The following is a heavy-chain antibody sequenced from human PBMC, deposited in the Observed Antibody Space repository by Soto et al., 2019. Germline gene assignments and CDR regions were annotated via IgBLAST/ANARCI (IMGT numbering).Heavy chain of an antibody. CDR1: GFTFSSYN. Sequence: GGSLRLSXAASGFTFSSYNMNWVRQAPGKGLEWVSSISSSSSHIYYADSVKGRFTISRDNAKNSLYLQMNSLRAEDTAVYYCARVLYYDNSAYNFWGKGTLVTVSS. CDR2: ISSSSSHI. CDR3: ARVLYYDNSAYNF. J-gene: IGHJ4*02. V-gene: IGHV3-21*01. D-gene: IGHD3-22*01.